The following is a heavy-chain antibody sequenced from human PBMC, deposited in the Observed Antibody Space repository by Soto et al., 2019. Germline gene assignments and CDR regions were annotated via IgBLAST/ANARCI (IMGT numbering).Heavy chain of an antibody. J-gene: IGHJ3*02. CDR2: TSAYNGNT. V-gene: IGHV1-18*04. D-gene: IGHD1-1*01. CDR3: ARDHLDSVVSSAFDI. CDR1: GYTFTSYG. Sequence: ASVKVSCKASGYTFTSYGISWVRQAPGQGLEWMGWTSAYNGNTNYAQKLQGRVTMTTDTSTSTAYMELRSLRSDDTAVYYCARDHLDSVVSSAFDIWGQGTMVTVSS.